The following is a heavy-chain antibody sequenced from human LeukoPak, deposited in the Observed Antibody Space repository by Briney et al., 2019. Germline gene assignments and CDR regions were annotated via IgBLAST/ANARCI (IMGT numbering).Heavy chain of an antibody. J-gene: IGHJ4*02. CDR2: ISGSGGST. Sequence: GGSLRLSCAASGLTFCSYAMSWVRQAPGKGLEWVSAISGSGGSTYYADSVKGRFTISRDNSKNTVYLQMKGLRAEDTAVYYCAKDRKRWLHFADYWGQGALVTVSS. CDR1: GLTFCSYA. V-gene: IGHV3-23*01. D-gene: IGHD5-24*01. CDR3: AKDRKRWLHFADY.